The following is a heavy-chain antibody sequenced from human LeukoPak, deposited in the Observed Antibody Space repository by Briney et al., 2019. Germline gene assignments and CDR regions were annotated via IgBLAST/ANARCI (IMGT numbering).Heavy chain of an antibody. CDR2: MYYSGST. CDR3: ARGSSGLGFDP. J-gene: IGHJ5*02. CDR1: GGYISIYY. D-gene: IGHD1-14*01. Sequence: TSETLSLTCTVSGGYISIYYRSWIRQPPGKGLEWLGYMYYSGSTNYNPSLKSRVTISVDTSKNQFSLKLSSATAADTAVYYCARGSSGLGFDPWGQGTLVTVSS. V-gene: IGHV4-59*01.